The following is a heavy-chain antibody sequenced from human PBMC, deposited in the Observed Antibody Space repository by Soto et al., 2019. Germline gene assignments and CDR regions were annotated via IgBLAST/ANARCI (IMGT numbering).Heavy chain of an antibody. D-gene: IGHD5-12*01. V-gene: IGHV1-18*04. J-gene: IGHJ5*01. CDR1: GYNFINYG. Sequence: VSCKFSGYNFINYGMTWVRQAPGQGLEWMGWISGSNGATKYAQRFQARVTLTTDTSTNTAYMELRSLRLDDTAVYYCARDSKWLIINGNWFDSWGQGTLVTVSS. CDR3: ARDSKWLIINGNWFDS. CDR2: ISGSNGAT.